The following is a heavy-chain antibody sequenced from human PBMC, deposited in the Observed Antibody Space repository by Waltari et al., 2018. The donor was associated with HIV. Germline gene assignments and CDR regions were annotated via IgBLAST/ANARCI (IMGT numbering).Heavy chain of an antibody. V-gene: IGHV3-23*01. CDR2: ISGTGDHT. J-gene: IGHJ6*02. D-gene: IGHD6-13*01. CDR3: ARHSSSHPYYYAMDV. Sequence: EVQLLESGGGLVQPGQSLRISCTVSGFSFVTYAMSWVRQAPGKGLEWVSAISGTGDHTCYADSVKGRFTISRDNSKRTLYLQMNSLRAEDTALYYCARHSSSHPYYYAMDVWGQGTTVTVSS. CDR1: GFSFVTYA.